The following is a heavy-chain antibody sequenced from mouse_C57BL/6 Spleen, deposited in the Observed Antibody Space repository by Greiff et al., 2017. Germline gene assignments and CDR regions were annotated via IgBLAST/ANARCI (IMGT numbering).Heavy chain of an antibody. CDR3: ARRVTTTPYWYFDV. CDR1: GFTFSDYY. J-gene: IGHJ1*03. Sequence: EVKLVESEGCLVQPGSFMKLSCPASGFTFSDYYMAWVRQVPEKGLEWVANINYDGSSTYYLDSLKSRFIISRDNAKNILYLQMSSLKSEDTATYYCARRVTTTPYWYFDVWGTGATVTVSS. CDR2: INYDGSST. D-gene: IGHD2-2*01. V-gene: IGHV5-16*01.